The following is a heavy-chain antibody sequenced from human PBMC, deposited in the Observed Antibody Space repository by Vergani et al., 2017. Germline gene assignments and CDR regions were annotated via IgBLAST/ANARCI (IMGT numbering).Heavy chain of an antibody. CDR2: IPTSGST. Sequence: LPASGPGLLPPSQTLPLTCTVSGGSINSHNYYWSWIRQPAGKGLEWIGRIPTSGSTHYNPSLTRRVTMSEDTSKNQFSLNLTSVTAADTAVYFCARGSXLGGSCYKPLFDYWGQGILVTVSS. D-gene: IGHD2-15*01. CDR3: ARGSXLGGSCYKPLFDY. J-gene: IGHJ4*02. V-gene: IGHV4-61*02. CDR1: GGSINSHNYY.